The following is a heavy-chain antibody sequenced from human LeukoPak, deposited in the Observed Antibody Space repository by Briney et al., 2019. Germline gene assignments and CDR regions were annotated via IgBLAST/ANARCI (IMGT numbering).Heavy chain of an antibody. CDR3: AKESGYDVDLEY. Sequence: GGSLRLSCAGSGFTFSTYWMHWVRQAPGGGLGWVSGINTDGSTTSYADSVKGRLTISRDNAKNTVYLQMSSLRAEDTAVYYCAKESGYDVDLEYWGQGALVTVSS. J-gene: IGHJ4*02. CDR2: INTDGSTT. D-gene: IGHD5-12*01. CDR1: GFTFSTYW. V-gene: IGHV3-74*01.